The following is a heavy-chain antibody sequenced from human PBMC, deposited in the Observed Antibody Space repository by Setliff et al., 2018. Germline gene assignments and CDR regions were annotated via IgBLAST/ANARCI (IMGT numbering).Heavy chain of an antibody. CDR2: IIPLLETA. Sequence: SVKVSCKASGDTFSTYALSWVRQAPGQGLEWMGGIIPLLETAKYAQKFHGRVTMTRDSSTSTVYMELNSLGADDTAIYFCARDLNRWFGEFAFDIWGQGTMVTVSS. D-gene: IGHD3-10*01. CDR3: ARDLNRWFGEFAFDI. J-gene: IGHJ3*02. V-gene: IGHV1-69*05. CDR1: GDTFSTYA.